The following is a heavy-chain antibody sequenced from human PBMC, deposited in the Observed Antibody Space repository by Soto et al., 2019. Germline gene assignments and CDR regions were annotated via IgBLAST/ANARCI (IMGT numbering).Heavy chain of an antibody. Sequence: PGGSLRLSCAASGFTFDDYAMHWVRQAPGKGLEWVSGISWNSGSIGYADSVKGRFTISRDNAKNSLYLQIHSLKTEDTAVYYCTLYTSAWYWGQGTLVTVSS. CDR3: TLYTSAWY. V-gene: IGHV3-9*01. CDR1: GFTFDDYA. D-gene: IGHD6-19*01. J-gene: IGHJ4*02. CDR2: ISWNSGSI.